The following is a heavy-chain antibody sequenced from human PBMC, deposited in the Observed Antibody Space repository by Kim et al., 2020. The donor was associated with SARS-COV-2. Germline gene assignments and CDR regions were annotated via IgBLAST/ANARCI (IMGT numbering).Heavy chain of an antibody. J-gene: IGHJ5*02. D-gene: IGHD3-10*01. V-gene: IGHV1-8*01. Sequence: ASVKVSCKASGYTFTSYDINWVRQATGQGLEWMGWMNPNSGNTGYAQKFQGRVTMTRNTSISTAYMELSSLRSEDTAVYYCARGSPPYGSAGEVNWFDPWGQGTLVTVSS. CDR3: ARGSPPYGSAGEVNWFDP. CDR2: MNPNSGNT. CDR1: GYTFTSYD.